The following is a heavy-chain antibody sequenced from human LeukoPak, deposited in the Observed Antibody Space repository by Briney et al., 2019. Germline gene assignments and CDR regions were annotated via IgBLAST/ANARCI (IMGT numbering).Heavy chain of an antibody. CDR2: INHSGST. Sequence: SGTLSLTCAVYGGSFSGYYWSWIRQPPGKGLEWIGEINHSGSTNYNPSLKSRVTISVDTSKNQFSLKLSSVTAADTAVYYCASRDSSGYWFDYWGQGTLVTVSS. CDR1: GGSFSGYY. J-gene: IGHJ4*02. CDR3: ASRDSSGYWFDY. D-gene: IGHD3-22*01. V-gene: IGHV4-34*01.